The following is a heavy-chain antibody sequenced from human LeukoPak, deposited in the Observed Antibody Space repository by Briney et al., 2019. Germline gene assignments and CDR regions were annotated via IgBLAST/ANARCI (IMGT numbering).Heavy chain of an antibody. D-gene: IGHD3-22*01. Sequence: ASVKVSCKASGYTFTGYYMHWVRQAPGQGLEWMGRINPNSGGTNYAQKFQGRVTMTRDTSISTAYMELSRLRSDDTAVYYCATDAYYYDSSGYSTSVHYFDYWGQGTQVTVSP. CDR3: ATDAYYYDSSGYSTSVHYFDY. V-gene: IGHV1-2*06. CDR2: INPNSGGT. CDR1: GYTFTGYY. J-gene: IGHJ4*02.